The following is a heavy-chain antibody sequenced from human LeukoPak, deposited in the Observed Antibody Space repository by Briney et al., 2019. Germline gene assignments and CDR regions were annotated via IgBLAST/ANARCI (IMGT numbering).Heavy chain of an antibody. Sequence: GGSMRLSCAASGRYWMHWVRQAPGKGLVWVSHINSDGSWTSYADSVKGRFTISKDNAKNTVYLQMSNLRVEDTAVYYCVSFYETYWGRGTLVTVSS. CDR1: GRYW. D-gene: IGHD2/OR15-2a*01. CDR2: INSDGSWT. V-gene: IGHV3-74*01. CDR3: VSFYETY. J-gene: IGHJ4*02.